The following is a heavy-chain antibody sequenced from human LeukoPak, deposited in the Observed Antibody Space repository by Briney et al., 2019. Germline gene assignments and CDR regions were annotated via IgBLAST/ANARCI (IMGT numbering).Heavy chain of an antibody. Sequence: GGSLRLSCAASGFSLRNYGVNWVRQAPGKGLEWVSAITATSSSTYDADSVQGRFTISRDNSKNTLFLQMNSLRAEDTAVYYCAKDVEDWGQGTLVTVSS. J-gene: IGHJ4*02. CDR2: ITATSSST. CDR3: AKDVED. CDR1: GFSLRNYG. D-gene: IGHD2-21*01. V-gene: IGHV3-23*01.